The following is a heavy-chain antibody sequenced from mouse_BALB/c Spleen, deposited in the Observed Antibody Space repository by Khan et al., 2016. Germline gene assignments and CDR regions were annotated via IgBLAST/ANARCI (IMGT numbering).Heavy chain of an antibody. CDR3: ASTVVADFDY. V-gene: IGHV14-3*02. CDR2: IDPANGNN. D-gene: IGHD1-1*01. J-gene: IGHJ2*01. CDR1: GFNIKDTY. Sequence: VQLKQPGAELVKPGASAKLSCTASGFNIKDTYMHWVKQRPEQGLEWIGRIDPANGNNKYDPKFQGKATIIADTSSNTAYLQLSSLTSEDTAVYYCASTVVADFDYWGQGTTLTVAS.